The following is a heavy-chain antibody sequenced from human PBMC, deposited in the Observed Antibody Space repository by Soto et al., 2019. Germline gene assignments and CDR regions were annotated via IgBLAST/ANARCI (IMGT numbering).Heavy chain of an antibody. V-gene: IGHV1-46*01. CDR2: INPRGGST. D-gene: IGHD3-10*01. CDR3: ARGNTYGSGNYAKIDT. CDR1: GYTFSSYY. Sequence: QVQLVQSGSEVMKPGASVRASCKTSGYTFSSYYLHWVRQAPGQGLEWMGIINPRGGSTSYAQKFQGRVTMTRDTSTRTVYMELSSLRSEDTAVYYCARGNTYGSGNYAKIDTWGQGTLVTVSS. J-gene: IGHJ5*02.